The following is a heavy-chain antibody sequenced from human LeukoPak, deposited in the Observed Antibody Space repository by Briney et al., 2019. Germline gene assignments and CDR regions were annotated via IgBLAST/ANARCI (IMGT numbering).Heavy chain of an antibody. CDR1: GGTFSSYA. J-gene: IGHJ3*02. V-gene: IGHV1-69*06. D-gene: IGHD2-21*02. Sequence: GASVKVSCKASGGTFSSYAISWVRQAPGQGLEWMGGIIPIFGSANYAQKFQGRVTITADKSTSTAYMELSSLRSEDTAVYYCASQYPEDSIVVVTAIHYAFDIWGQGTMVTVSS. CDR2: IIPIFGSA. CDR3: ASQYPEDSIVVVTAIHYAFDI.